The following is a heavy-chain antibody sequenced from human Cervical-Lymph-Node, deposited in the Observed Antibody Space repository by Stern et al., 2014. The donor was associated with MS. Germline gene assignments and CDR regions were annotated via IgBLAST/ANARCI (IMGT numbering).Heavy chain of an antibody. J-gene: IGHJ4*02. CDR1: GFTFSNYG. CDR3: ARGNWNYEGMGY. V-gene: IGHV3-33*01. D-gene: IGHD1-7*01. CDR2: IWFDGKKK. Sequence: QMQLVESGGGVVQPGRSLRLSCAASGFTFSNYGMHWVRQAPGKGLDWLAVIWFDGKKKYDADSGKGRFTISRDNSKNTLFLQMSSLTAEDTALYYCARGNWNYEGMGYWGQGTLVTVSS.